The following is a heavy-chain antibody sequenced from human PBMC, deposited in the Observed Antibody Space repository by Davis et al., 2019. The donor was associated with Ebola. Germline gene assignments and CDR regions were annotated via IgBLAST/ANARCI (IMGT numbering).Heavy chain of an antibody. CDR2: ISYDGSNK. V-gene: IGHV3-30*18. CDR1: GFTFSSYG. J-gene: IGHJ6*04. CDR3: AKSVVRGVIITSWGMDV. Sequence: PGGSLRLSCAASGFTFSSYGMHWVRQAPGKGLEWVAVISYDGSNKYYADSVKGRFTISRDNSKNTLYLQMNSLRAEDTAVYYCAKSVVRGVIITSWGMDVWGKGTTVTVSS. D-gene: IGHD3-10*01.